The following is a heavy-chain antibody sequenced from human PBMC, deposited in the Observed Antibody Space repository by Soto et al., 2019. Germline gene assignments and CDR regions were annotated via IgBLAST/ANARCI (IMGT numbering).Heavy chain of an antibody. CDR1: GGSISSGSYY. V-gene: IGHV4-39*01. Sequence: SETLSLTCTVSGGSISSGSYYWGWIRQPPGKGLEWIGSIYYSGSTYYNPSLKSRVTISVDTSKNQFSLKLSSVTAADTAVYFCARGHGGITIFGAPGHFDYWGQGTLVTVSS. J-gene: IGHJ4*02. CDR3: ARGHGGITIFGAPGHFDY. D-gene: IGHD3-3*01. CDR2: IYYSGST.